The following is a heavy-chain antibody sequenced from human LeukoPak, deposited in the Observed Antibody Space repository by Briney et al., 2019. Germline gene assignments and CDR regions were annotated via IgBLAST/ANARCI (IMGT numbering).Heavy chain of an antibody. CDR2: ISGYNGNT. CDR3: VRGPSLYCSGGSCSYYYYYYYMDV. Sequence: ASVKVSCKASGYTFTTYNINWVRQAPGQGLEWMGWISGYNGNTNYAQKLQGRVTMTTDTSTSTAYMELSSLRSEDTAVYYCVRGPSLYCSGGSCSYYYYYYYMDVWGKGTTVTVSS. CDR1: GYTFTTYN. D-gene: IGHD2-15*01. V-gene: IGHV1-18*01. J-gene: IGHJ6*03.